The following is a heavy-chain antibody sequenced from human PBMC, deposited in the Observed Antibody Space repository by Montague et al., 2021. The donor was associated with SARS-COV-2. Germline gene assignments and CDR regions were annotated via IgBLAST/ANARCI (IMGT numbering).Heavy chain of an antibody. J-gene: IGHJ5*02. D-gene: IGHD6-13*01. CDR3: ARVEGTMAAAFDR. CDR1: GFSFSKYS. Sequence: SLRLSCAASGFSFSKYSMNWVRLTPGKGPEWLSYISSSGHTIYYXDSXKGRFSISRDNAKNSLFLQMNTLRDEDTALYYCARVEGTMAAAFDRWGQGTLVIVSS. V-gene: IGHV3-48*02. CDR2: ISSSGHTI.